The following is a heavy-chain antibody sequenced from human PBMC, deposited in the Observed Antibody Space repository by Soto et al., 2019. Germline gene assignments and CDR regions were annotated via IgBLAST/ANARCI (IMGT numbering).Heavy chain of an antibody. Sequence: EVQLVESGGGLVQPGGSLRLSCAASGFTFSRYSMNWVRQAPGMGLEWVSYISSSSSTIYYADSVKGRFTISRDNAKNSLYLQMNCLRAEDTAVYYCARDLNLGSFDHWGQGTLVTVSS. CDR1: GFTFSRYS. CDR3: ARDLNLGSFDH. J-gene: IGHJ4*02. V-gene: IGHV3-48*01. CDR2: ISSSSSTI.